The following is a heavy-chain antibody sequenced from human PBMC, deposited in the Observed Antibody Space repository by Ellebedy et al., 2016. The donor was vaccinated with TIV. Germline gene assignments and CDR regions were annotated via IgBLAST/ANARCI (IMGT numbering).Heavy chain of an antibody. V-gene: IGHV3-15*01. D-gene: IGHD1-26*01. CDR1: EFTISDAW. CDR3: TTLEYRGSTYGMYYFDL. Sequence: GESLKISCAASEFTISDAWMSWVRQAPGKGLEWVGRIKSKADGGTTDYAAAVEGRFTISRDDSKNMLYLQVTSLTTEDTAVYYCTTLEYRGSTYGMYYFDLWGQGTLVTVTS. J-gene: IGHJ4*02. CDR2: IKSKADGGTT.